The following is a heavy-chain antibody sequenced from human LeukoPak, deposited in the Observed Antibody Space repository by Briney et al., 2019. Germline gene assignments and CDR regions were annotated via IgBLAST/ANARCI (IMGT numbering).Heavy chain of an antibody. CDR1: GFTFSSYG. Sequence: GGSLRLSCAASGFTFSSYGMHWVRQAPGKGLEWVAVISYDGSNKYYADSVKGRFIISRDNSKNTLYLQMNSLRAEDTAVYYCVRAFIAPDSLLSYFFDYWGQGTLVTVSS. D-gene: IGHD6-13*01. J-gene: IGHJ4*02. CDR2: ISYDGSNK. CDR3: VRAFIAPDSLLSYFFDY. V-gene: IGHV3-30*03.